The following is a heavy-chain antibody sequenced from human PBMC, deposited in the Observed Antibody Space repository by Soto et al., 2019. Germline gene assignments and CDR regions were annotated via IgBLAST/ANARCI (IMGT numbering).Heavy chain of an antibody. Sequence: ALTCTVCGASISGFYWRWIRKSAGKGLEWIGRIYATGTTDYNPSLKSRVMMSVDTSKKQFSLKLRSVTAADTAVYYCVRDGKKTLRAWSEPWGRG. CDR2: IYATGTT. D-gene: IGHD1-1*01. CDR3: VRDGKKTLRAWSEP. CDR1: GASISGFY. J-gene: IGHJ5*02. V-gene: IGHV4-4*07.